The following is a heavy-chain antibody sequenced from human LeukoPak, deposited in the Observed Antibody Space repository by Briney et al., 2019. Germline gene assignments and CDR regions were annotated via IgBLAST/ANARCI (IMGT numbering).Heavy chain of an antibody. D-gene: IGHD2-15*01. CDR2: INAGNGNT. J-gene: IGHJ4*02. CDR3: ARAMNYSGPLYYFDY. Sequence: ASVKVSCKASGYTFTSYAMHWVRQAPGQRLEWMGWINAGNGNTKYSQEFQGRVTITRDTSASTAYMELSSLRSEDTAVYYCARAMNYSGPLYYFDYWGQGTLVTVSS. CDR1: GYTFTSYA. V-gene: IGHV1-3*03.